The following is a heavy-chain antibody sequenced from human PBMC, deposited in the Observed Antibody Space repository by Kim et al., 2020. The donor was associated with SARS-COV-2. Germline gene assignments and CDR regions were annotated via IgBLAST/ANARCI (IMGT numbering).Heavy chain of an antibody. CDR2: IVVGSGNT. D-gene: IGHD6-19*01. Sequence: SVKVSCKASGFTFTSSAVQWVRQARGQRLEWIGWIVVGSGNTNYAQKFQERVTITRDMSTSTAYMELSSLRSEDTAVYYCAADIKLLGTQIAVAGWEGYWGQGTLVTVSS. V-gene: IGHV1-58*01. J-gene: IGHJ4*02. CDR3: AADIKLLGTQIAVAGWEGY. CDR1: GFTFTSSA.